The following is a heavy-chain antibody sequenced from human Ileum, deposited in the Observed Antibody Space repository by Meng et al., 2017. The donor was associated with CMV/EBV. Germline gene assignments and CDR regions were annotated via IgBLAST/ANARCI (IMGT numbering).Heavy chain of an antibody. D-gene: IGHD1-14*01. Sequence: LSRSCADSGFTFSSYAMSWVRQAPGKGLEWVSAISSSGGSTYSADSVVGRFTISRDNSKNTLYLQMNSLRPDDTAMYYCARDLIQPSYWGQGTLVTVSS. CDR2: ISSSGGST. CDR3: ARDLIQPSY. V-gene: IGHV3-23*01. J-gene: IGHJ4*02. CDR1: GFTFSSYA.